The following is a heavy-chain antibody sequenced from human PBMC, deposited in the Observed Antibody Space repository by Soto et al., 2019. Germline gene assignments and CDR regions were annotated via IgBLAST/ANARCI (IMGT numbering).Heavy chain of an antibody. J-gene: IGHJ6*03. Sequence: PSETLSLPCTVSGGSISSSSFYRGWIRQPPGKGLEWIGSIYYSGGTSYNPSLKSRDPISVDTSTNQFPLKWSSVTAADTVVFYCARHGVPYYYYYYMDVWGKGTTVTVSS. CDR3: ARHGVPYYYYYYMDV. D-gene: IGHD3-10*01. V-gene: IGHV4-39*01. CDR2: IYYSGGT. CDR1: GGSISSSSFY.